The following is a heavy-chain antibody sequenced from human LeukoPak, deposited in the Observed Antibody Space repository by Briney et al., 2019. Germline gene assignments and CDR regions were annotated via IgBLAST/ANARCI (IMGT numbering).Heavy chain of an antibody. CDR2: IYHSGNT. D-gene: IGHD6-13*01. J-gene: IGHJ5*02. CDR1: GYSISSGYY. Sequence: SETLSLTCTVSGYSISSGYYWGWIRQPPGKGLEWIGTIYHSGNTYYNPSLASRVIILVDTSKNEFSLQLGSVTAADTAVYYCAREGTHTSTWYHWFDPWGQGTLVTVSA. CDR3: AREGTHTSTWYHWFDP. V-gene: IGHV4-38-2*02.